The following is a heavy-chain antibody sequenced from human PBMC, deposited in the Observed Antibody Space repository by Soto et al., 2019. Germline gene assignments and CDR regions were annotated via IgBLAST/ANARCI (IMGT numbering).Heavy chain of an antibody. CDR2: LTGGGDNP. CDR3: ARGGSGWYPFDY. V-gene: IGHV3-23*01. D-gene: IGHD6-19*01. Sequence: GGSLRLTCAASGFAFSNYAMSWVRQSPGKGLEWISSLTGGGDNPHYAESVKGRFTISRDNSKRTLFLQINSLSDGDTAVYYCARGGSGWYPFDYWGQGTLVTVSS. J-gene: IGHJ4*02. CDR1: GFAFSNYA.